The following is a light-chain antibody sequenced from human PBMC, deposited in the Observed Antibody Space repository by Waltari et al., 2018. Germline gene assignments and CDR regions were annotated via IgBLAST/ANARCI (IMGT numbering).Light chain of an antibody. V-gene: IGLV4-69*01. CDR1: SGHSSNI. CDR2: INRDGSH. J-gene: IGLJ3*02. CDR3: QTGGHGTWV. Sequence: QLVLTQSPSASASLGASVKLTCTLASGHSSNIVAWLQQQPEEGPRYLMKINRDGSHSEGDEIPDRFSGSSSGAERYLTISSVQSEDEADYYCQTGGHGTWVFGGGTKLTVL.